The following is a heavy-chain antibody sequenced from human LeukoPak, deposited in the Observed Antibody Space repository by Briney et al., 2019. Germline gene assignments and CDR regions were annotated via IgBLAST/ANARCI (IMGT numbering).Heavy chain of an antibody. J-gene: IGHJ3*02. Sequence: ASVKVSCKASGYTFTAYYMHWVRQAPGQGREWVGRINPNSGDTNYAQKFQGRVTMTRDTSISTVYMELTGLRSDDTAVYYCARDVSGISSATDTFDMWGQGTVVTVSS. D-gene: IGHD1-14*01. CDR2: INPNSGDT. V-gene: IGHV1-2*06. CDR3: ARDVSGISSATDTFDM. CDR1: GYTFTAYY.